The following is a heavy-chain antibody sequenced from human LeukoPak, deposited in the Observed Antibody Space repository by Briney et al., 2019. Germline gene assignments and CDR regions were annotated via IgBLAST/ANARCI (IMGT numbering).Heavy chain of an antibody. CDR3: AIVDTTVGFDY. V-gene: IGHV1-18*04. D-gene: IGHD5-18*01. CDR1: GYTFTTYG. Sequence: ASVKVSCKTSGYTFTTYGITWVRHAPGQGLEWMGLVSAYNGNTAYEQKFQGGVTVTTDTSTRTASMDLRSLRSDDTAVYYCAIVDTTVGFDYWGQGTLVTVSS. J-gene: IGHJ4*02. CDR2: VSAYNGNT.